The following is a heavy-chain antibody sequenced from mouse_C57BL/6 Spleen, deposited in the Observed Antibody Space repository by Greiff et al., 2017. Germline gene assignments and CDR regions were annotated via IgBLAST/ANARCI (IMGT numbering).Heavy chain of an antibody. CDR2: IDPSDSET. CDR3: ARERSTTLEDDYFDY. CDR1: GYTFTSYW. J-gene: IGHJ2*01. Sequence: QVQLQQPGAELVRPGSSVKLSCKASGYTFTSYWMHWVKQRPIQGLEWIGNIDPSDSETHYNQKFKDKATLTVDKSSSTAYMQLSSLPSEGSAVYYCARERSTTLEDDYFDYWGQGTTLTVSS. V-gene: IGHV1-52*01. D-gene: IGHD5-1*01.